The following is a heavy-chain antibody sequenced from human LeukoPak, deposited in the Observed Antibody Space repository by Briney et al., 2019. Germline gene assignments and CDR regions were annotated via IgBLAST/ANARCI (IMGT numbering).Heavy chain of an antibody. CDR2: ISYDGSNK. Sequence: GGSLRLSCAASGFTFSSYAMHWVRQAPGTGLERVAVISYDGSNKYYADSVKGRFTISRDNSKNTLYLQMNSLRAEDTAVYYCARVPIRDYYYYGMDVWGQGTTVTVSS. J-gene: IGHJ6*02. CDR3: ARVPIRDYYYYGMDV. V-gene: IGHV3-30-3*01. CDR1: GFTFSSYA.